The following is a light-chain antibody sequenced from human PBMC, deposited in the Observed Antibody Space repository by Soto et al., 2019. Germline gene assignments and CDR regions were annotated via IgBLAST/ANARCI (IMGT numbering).Light chain of an antibody. J-gene: IGKJ1*01. V-gene: IGKV3-15*01. CDR1: DTVSTN. Sequence: DIVMTQSPATLSVSPGEKVTLSCRASDTVSTNLAWYQQRPGQAPRVVVYGASVRATGVPDRFRGRGSRTEFTLTISGLQSEDFATYYCQQYHNWWTFGQGTKVEV. CDR3: QQYHNWWT. CDR2: GAS.